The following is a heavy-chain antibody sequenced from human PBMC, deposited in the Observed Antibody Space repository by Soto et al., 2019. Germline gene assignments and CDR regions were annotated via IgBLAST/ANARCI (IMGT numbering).Heavy chain of an antibody. CDR2: ISGSGGSI. J-gene: IGHJ6*02. CDR1: GFTFSTYA. CDR3: VKGYWKGDV. Sequence: EVQLLESGGGLVQPGGSLRLSCAASGFTFSTYAMNWVRQAPGNGLEWVSAISGSGGSIHYADSVKGRFTTSSDNSKNTLYLQMNSLRDEDTAVYHCVKGYWKGDVWGQGTTVTVSS. V-gene: IGHV3-23*01. D-gene: IGHD1-1*01.